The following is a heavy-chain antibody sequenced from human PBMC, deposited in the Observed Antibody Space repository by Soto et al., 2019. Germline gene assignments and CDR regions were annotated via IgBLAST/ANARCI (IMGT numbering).Heavy chain of an antibody. CDR3: ARGGNVVVPGTPSYYYYGMDV. V-gene: IGHV1-2*04. D-gene: IGHD2-2*01. J-gene: IGHJ6*02. CDR1: GYTFTGYY. CDR2: INPNSGGT. Sequence: ASLKVSCKASGYTFTGYYMHWVRQAPGQGLEWMGWINPNSGGTNYAQKFQGWVTMTRDTSISTAYMELSRLRSDDTAVYYCARGGNVVVPGTPSYYYYGMDVWGQGTTVTVSS.